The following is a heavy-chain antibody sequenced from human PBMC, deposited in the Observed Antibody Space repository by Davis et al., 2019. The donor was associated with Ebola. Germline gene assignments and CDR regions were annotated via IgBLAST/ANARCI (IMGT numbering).Heavy chain of an antibody. D-gene: IGHD6-13*01. CDR2: TYYNSKWYN. J-gene: IGHJ6*04. Sequence: HSQTLSLTCAISGDSVSGNIPAWNWIRQSPSRGLEWLVRTYYNSKWYNDYAVSVKSRITINPDTSKNQFSLQLNFVTPEDAAVYYCARISWVSRGMDVWGKGTTVTVSS. CDR3: ARISWVSRGMDV. CDR1: GDSVSGNIPA. V-gene: IGHV6-1*01.